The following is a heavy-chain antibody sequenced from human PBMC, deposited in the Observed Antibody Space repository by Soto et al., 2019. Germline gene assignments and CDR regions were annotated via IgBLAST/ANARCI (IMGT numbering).Heavy chain of an antibody. Sequence: SETLSLTCTVSGGSISSGGYYWSWIRQHPGKGLEWIGYVYNSGSTYYNPSLKSRVTISLDTSKNQFSLKLSSVTAADTAVYYCAKDRAGFIMGSGAFDIWGQGTMVTVSS. D-gene: IGHD3-10*01. CDR1: GGSISSGGYY. J-gene: IGHJ3*02. V-gene: IGHV4-31*03. CDR2: VYNSGST. CDR3: AKDRAGFIMGSGAFDI.